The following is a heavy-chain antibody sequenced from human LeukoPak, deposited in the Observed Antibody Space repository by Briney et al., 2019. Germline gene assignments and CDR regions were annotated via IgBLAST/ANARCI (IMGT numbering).Heavy chain of an antibody. J-gene: IGHJ5*02. V-gene: IGHV3-7*01. CDR3: ARGGARYLDT. D-gene: IGHD3-9*01. CDR2: MKEDGSDI. CDR1: GFDFNSYT. Sequence: GGSLRLSCVASGFDFNSYTMSWARQASGKGLEWVAKMKEDGSDIHYVDSVKGRFTICRDNAKNSLCLQMSSLRAEDTAVYYCARGGARYLDTWGQGILVTVSS.